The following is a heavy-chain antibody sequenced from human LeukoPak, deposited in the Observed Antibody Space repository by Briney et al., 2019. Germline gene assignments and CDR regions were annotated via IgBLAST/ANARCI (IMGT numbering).Heavy chain of an antibody. CDR3: ARPRDGYNHGFDY. V-gene: IGHV3-21*01. CDR1: GYTLTELS. Sequence: SCKVSGYTLTELSMHWVRQAPGKGLEWVSSISSTSGYIHYADPIKGRFIISRDNAKNSLYLQMNSLRAEDTAIYYCARPRDGYNHGFDYWGQGTLVTVSS. D-gene: IGHD5-24*01. CDR2: ISSTSGYI. J-gene: IGHJ4*02.